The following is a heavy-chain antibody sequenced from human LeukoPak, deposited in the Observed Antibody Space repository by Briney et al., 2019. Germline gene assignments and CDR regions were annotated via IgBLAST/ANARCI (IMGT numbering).Heavy chain of an antibody. Sequence: GGSLRLSCAASGFTFSSYSMNWVRQAPGKGLVWVSSISSSSYIYYADSVKGRFTISRDNAKNSLYLQMNSLRAEDTAVYYCAREIRPMVVVIDFVYWGQGTLVTVSS. D-gene: IGHD3-22*01. CDR1: GFTFSSYS. CDR3: AREIRPMVVVIDFVY. CDR2: ISSSSYI. J-gene: IGHJ4*02. V-gene: IGHV3-21*01.